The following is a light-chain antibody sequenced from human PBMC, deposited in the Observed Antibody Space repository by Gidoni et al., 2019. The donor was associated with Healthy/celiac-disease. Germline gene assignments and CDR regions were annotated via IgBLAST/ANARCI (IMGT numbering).Light chain of an antibody. J-gene: IGLJ1*01. V-gene: IGLV3-21*04. CDR1: NIGGET. CDR3: QVWDSSSDHYV. Sequence: SYVLTQPPSVSVAPGNTARITCGGNNIGGETVFWYHQKPGQAPVLVIYYDSDRPSGIPERFSASKSGNTATLTISRVEAGDEADYYCQVWDSSSDHYVFGTGTTVTVL. CDR2: YDS.